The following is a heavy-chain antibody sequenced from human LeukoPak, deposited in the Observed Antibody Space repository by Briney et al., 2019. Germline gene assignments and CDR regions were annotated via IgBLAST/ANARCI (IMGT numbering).Heavy chain of an antibody. D-gene: IGHD2-2*01. CDR3: ARWCGGSTSCYPSYSYYYGMDV. CDR2: IYTSGST. V-gene: IGHV4-4*07. Sequence: PSETLSLTCTVSGGSISSYYWSWIRQPAGKGLEWIGRIYTSGSTTYNPSLKSRVTMSVDTSKNQSSLKLSSVTAADTAVYYCARWCGGSTSCYPSYSYYYGMDVWGQGTTVTVSS. J-gene: IGHJ6*02. CDR1: GGSISSYY.